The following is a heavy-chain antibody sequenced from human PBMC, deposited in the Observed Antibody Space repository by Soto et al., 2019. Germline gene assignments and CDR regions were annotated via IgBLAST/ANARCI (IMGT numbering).Heavy chain of an antibody. Sequence: QVQLVQSGAEVKKPGSSVKVSCKASGGTFSSYTISWVRQAPGQGLEWMGRIIPILGIANYAQKFQGRVTITADKSTSTAYMELSSLRSEDTAVYYCAREGDGTMVRGVPNNWFDHWGQGTLVTVSS. D-gene: IGHD3-10*01. J-gene: IGHJ5*02. CDR3: AREGDGTMVRGVPNNWFDH. CDR2: IIPILGIA. CDR1: GGTFSSYT. V-gene: IGHV1-69*08.